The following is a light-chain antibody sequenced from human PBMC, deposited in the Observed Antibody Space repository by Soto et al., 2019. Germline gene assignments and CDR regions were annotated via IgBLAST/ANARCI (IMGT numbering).Light chain of an antibody. V-gene: IGLV2-8*01. CDR1: SSDVGAYNY. CDR2: ELT. J-gene: IGLJ1*01. Sequence: QSVLTQPPPVSGSPGQSVTTSCTGTSSDVGAYNYVSWYQQHPGKAPKLVIYELTKRPSGVPDRFSGSKSGDTASLTVSGLQAEDEADYYCSSYAGSNNFVFGTGTKVTVL. CDR3: SSYAGSNNFV.